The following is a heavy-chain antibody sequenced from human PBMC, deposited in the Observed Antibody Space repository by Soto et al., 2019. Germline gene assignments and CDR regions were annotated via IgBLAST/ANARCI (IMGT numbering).Heavy chain of an antibody. D-gene: IGHD5-18*01. CDR1: GGSIRSYY. V-gene: IGHV4-59*01. CDR3: ARRYGYSFDY. J-gene: IGHJ4*02. Sequence: QVQLQESGPGLVKPSETLSLTCTVSGGSIRSYYWSWIRQPPGKGLEWIGYIYYSGSTNYNPSLKSRVTISADTSKNRFSLKLSSVTAADTAVYYCARRYGYSFDYWGQGTLVTVSS. CDR2: IYYSGST.